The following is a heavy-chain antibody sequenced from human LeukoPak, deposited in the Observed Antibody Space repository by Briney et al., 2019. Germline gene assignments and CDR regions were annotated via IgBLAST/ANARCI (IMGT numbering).Heavy chain of an antibody. D-gene: IGHD6-13*01. V-gene: IGHV3-21*01. CDR3: ERESRGIAAHDAFDI. J-gene: IGHJ3*02. Sequence: GGSLRLSCAASGFTFSSYSMNLGRQAPGKGLELVSSISISSSYIYYADSVKVRFTISIDNAKNSMYLQMNSLRAEDTAVYYCERESRGIAAHDAFDIWGQGTMVTVSP. CDR1: GFTFSSYS. CDR2: ISISSSYI.